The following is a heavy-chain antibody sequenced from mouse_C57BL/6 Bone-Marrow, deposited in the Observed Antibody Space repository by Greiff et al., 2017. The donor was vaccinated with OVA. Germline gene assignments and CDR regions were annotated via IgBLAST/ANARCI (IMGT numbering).Heavy chain of an antibody. J-gene: IGHJ2*01. CDR1: GYTFTSYW. CDR2: IYPGNSDT. V-gene: IGHV1-5*01. Sequence: VQLQQSGTVLARPGASVKMSCKTSGYTFTSYWMHWVKQRPGQGLEWIGAIYPGNSDTSYNQKFKGKAKLTAVTSASPAYMELSSLTNEDSAVYYCTSYYGNFFDYWGQGTTLTVSS. CDR3: TSYYGNFFDY. D-gene: IGHD2-1*01.